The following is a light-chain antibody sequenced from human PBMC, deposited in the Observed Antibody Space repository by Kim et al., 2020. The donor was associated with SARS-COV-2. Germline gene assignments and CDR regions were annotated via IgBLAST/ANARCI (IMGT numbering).Light chain of an antibody. CDR1: QGVRNA. CDR2: AAS. CDR3: LQDYNYPWT. V-gene: IGKV1-6*01. Sequence: AIQMTQSPSSLSASVGDRVTITCRASQGVRNALGWYQHKPGKAPKLLIYAASTLQGGVPLRFSGSGSGTDFTLTISSLQPEDFATYYCLQDYNYPWTFGQGTKVDIK. J-gene: IGKJ1*01.